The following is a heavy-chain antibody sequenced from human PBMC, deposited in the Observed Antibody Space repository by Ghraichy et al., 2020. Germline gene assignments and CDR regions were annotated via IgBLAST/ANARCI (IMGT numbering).Heavy chain of an antibody. D-gene: IGHD3-3*01. J-gene: IGHJ3*02. CDR3: ARRVITVLEWLSLRKPDAFDI. CDR2: IYYSGST. Sequence: PETLSLTCTVSGGSISSSSYYWGWIRQPPGKGLEWIGSIYYSGSTYYNPSLKSRVTISVDTSKNQFSLKLSSVTAADTAVYYCARRVITVLEWLSLRKPDAFDIWGQGTMVTVSS. V-gene: IGHV4-39*01. CDR1: GGSISSSSYY.